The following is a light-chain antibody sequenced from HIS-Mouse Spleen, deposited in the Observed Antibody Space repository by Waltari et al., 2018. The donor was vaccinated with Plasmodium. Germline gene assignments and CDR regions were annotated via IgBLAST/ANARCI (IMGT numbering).Light chain of an antibody. V-gene: IGLV3-1*01. J-gene: IGLJ2*01. CDR2: QDS. CDR3: QAWDSSTVV. Sequence: SYELTQPPSVSVSPGQTASITCSGAKLGDKYACWYQQKPGQSPVLVIYQDSKRPSGIPWRFSCANSGNTATLTIGGTQAMDEADYYCQAWDSSTVVFGGGTKLTVL. CDR1: KLGDKY.